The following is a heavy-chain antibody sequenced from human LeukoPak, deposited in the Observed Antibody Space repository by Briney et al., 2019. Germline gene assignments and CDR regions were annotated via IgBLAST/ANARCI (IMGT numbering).Heavy chain of an antibody. CDR3: TTCTGGSCYSDY. V-gene: IGHV3-15*01. CDR2: IKSKTTGETT. Sequence: GGSLRLSCAASGFSFSNAWMSWVRQAPGKGLEWVGRIKSKTTGETTDFAAPVKGRFTISRDDSKNTLYLQMNSLKIEDTAAYYCTTCTGGSCYSDYWGQGTLVTVSS. J-gene: IGHJ4*02. CDR1: GFSFSNAW. D-gene: IGHD2-15*01.